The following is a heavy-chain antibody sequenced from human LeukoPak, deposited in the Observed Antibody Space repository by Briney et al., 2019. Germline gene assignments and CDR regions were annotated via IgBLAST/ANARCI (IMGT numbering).Heavy chain of an antibody. Sequence: GESLKISCKGSGYSFTTNWSSWVRQMSGKGLEWMGIVYPGDSNTRYSPSFQGQVTISADKSISTAYLQWSSLKASDTAMYYCARGIDGSGSSVAFDIWGQGTMVTVSS. CDR1: GYSFTTNW. D-gene: IGHD3-10*01. CDR2: VYPGDSNT. CDR3: ARGIDGSGSSVAFDI. J-gene: IGHJ3*02. V-gene: IGHV5-51*01.